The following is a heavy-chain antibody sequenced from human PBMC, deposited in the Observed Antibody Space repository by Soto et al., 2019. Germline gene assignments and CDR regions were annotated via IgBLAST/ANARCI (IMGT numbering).Heavy chain of an antibody. CDR2: ISGSGGST. CDR3: AKEPYYYDSSGYYDTAFDI. CDR1: GVTFSSYA. J-gene: IGHJ3*02. D-gene: IGHD3-22*01. V-gene: IGHV3-23*01. Sequence: HPGGSLRLSCSASGVTFSSYAMSWVRQAPGKGLEWVSAISGSGGSTYYADSVKGRFTISRDNSKNTLYLQMNSLRAEDTAVYYCAKEPYYYDSSGYYDTAFDIWGQGTMVTVSS.